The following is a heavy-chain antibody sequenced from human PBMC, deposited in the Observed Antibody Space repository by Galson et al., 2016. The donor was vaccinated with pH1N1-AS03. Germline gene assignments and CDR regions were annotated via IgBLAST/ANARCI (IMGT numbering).Heavy chain of an antibody. D-gene: IGHD3-3*01. CDR2: IIPIFDTP. CDR3: ARGPDYWSDRPYYYTMDV. V-gene: IGHV1-69*13. CDR1: GGPFSSYA. J-gene: IGHJ6*02. Sequence: SVKVSCKVSGGPFSSYAISWVRQAPGQGLEWMGGIIPIFDTPNYAQNFQGRVTITSDESTNTAYMELSSLRSEDTAVYFCARGPDYWSDRPYYYTMDVWGQGTTVTVSS.